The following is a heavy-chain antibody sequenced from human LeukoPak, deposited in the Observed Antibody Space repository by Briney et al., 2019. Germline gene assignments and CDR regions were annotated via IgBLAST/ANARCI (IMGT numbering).Heavy chain of an antibody. CDR3: ARRRGTEFDY. J-gene: IGHJ4*02. Sequence: KASETLSLTCAVYGGSFSGYYWSWIRQPPGKGLEWIGEINHSGSTNYNPSLKSRVTISVDTSKNQFSLKLSSVTAADTAVYYCARRRGTEFDYWGQGTLVTVSS. CDR2: INHSGST. D-gene: IGHD3-10*01. CDR1: GGSFSGYY. V-gene: IGHV4-34*01.